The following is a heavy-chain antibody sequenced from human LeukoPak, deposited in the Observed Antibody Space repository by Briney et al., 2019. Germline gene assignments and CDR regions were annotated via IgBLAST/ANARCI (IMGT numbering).Heavy chain of an antibody. J-gene: IGHJ4*02. CDR2: INAGNGNT. CDR1: GYTCTSYA. CDR3: ARDYDYLWGSYRANHNYFDY. V-gene: IGHV1-3*01. Sequence: ASVKVSCKASGYTCTSYAMHWVRQAPGQRLEWMGWINAGNGNTKYSQKFQGRVTITRDTSASTAYMELSSLTSEDTAVYYCARDYDYLWGSYRANHNYFDYWGQGTLVTVSS. D-gene: IGHD3-16*02.